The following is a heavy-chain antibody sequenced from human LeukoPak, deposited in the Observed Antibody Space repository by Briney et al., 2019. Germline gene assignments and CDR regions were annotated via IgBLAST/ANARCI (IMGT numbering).Heavy chain of an antibody. CDR2: ISSSGSTI. V-gene: IGHV3-48*03. CDR3: AELGINMIGGV. Sequence: PGGSLRLSCAASGFTFSSYEMNWVRQAPGKGLEWVSYISSSGSTIYYADSVQGRFTISRDNAQSSQDVQLNSLRPEDTVVCYWAELGINMIGGVWGKGTTVTISS. J-gene: IGHJ6*03. CDR1: GFTFSSYE. D-gene: IGHD3-10*02.